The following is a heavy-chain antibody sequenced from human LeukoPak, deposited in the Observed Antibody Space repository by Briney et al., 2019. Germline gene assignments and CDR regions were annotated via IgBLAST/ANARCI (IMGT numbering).Heavy chain of an antibody. CDR1: RFPFSVYE. J-gene: IGHJ4*02. CDR2: IASSGTIK. V-gene: IGHV3-48*03. CDR3: ALLAVASDFDY. D-gene: IGHD6-19*01. Sequence: GGSLRLSCAVSRFPFSVYEFNWVRQAPGKGLEWVANIASSGTIKYYADSVEGRFSISRDNAKISLYLQMNSLRVEDTGFYYCALLAVASDFDYWGQGALVTVSS.